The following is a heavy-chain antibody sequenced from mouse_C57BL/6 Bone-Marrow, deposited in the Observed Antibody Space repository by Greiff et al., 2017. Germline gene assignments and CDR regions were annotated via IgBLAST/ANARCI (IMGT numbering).Heavy chain of an antibody. D-gene: IGHD1-1*01. CDR2: ISSGSSTI. CDR1: GFTFSDYG. V-gene: IGHV5-17*01. CDR3: ANYYGGSPFAY. Sequence: EVMLVESGGGLVKPGGSLKLSCAASGFTFSDYGMHWVRQAPEKGLEWVAYISSGSSTIYYADTVKGRFTISRDNAKNTLFLQMTSLRSEDTAMYYCANYYGGSPFAYWGQGTLVTVSA. J-gene: IGHJ3*01.